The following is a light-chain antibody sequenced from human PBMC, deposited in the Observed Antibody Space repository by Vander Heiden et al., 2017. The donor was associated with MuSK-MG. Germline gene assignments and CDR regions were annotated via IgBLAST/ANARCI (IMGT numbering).Light chain of an antibody. J-gene: IGKJ4*01. Sequence: EIVLTQSPATLSLSPGERATLSCRASQSVSSYLAWYQQKPGQAPRLLIYDASNSATGIPARFSGSGSGTDFTLTISSLEPEDFAVYYCQRRSNWLRTFGGSTKVEL. CDR3: QRRSNWLRT. CDR2: DAS. V-gene: IGKV3-11*01. CDR1: QSVSSY.